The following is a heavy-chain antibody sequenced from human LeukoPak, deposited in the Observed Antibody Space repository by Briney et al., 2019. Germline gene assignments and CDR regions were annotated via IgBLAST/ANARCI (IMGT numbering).Heavy chain of an antibody. J-gene: IGHJ3*02. CDR3: ASGGGSYEGEKDAFDI. CDR2: INPSGGST. D-gene: IGHD1-26*01. Sequence: ASVKVSCKASGYTFTSYYMHWVRQAPGQGLEWMGIINPSGGSTNYAQKFQGRVTMTRDMSASTVYMELSSLRSEDTAVYYCASGGGSYEGEKDAFDIWGQGTMVTVSS. V-gene: IGHV1-46*01. CDR1: GYTFTSYY.